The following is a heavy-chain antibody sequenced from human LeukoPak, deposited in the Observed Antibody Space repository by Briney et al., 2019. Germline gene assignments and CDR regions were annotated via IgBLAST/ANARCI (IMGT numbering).Heavy chain of an antibody. CDR2: IYYSGST. V-gene: IGHV4-39*01. CDR3: ARQGDSGGNFFDD. Sequence: PSETLSLTCNVSGGSISSSSYDWAWTRQPPGKGLEWIGSIYYSGSTYYNPSLKSRLTISVDTSKNQFSLNLRSVTAADTAVYYCARQGDSGGNFFDDWGQGALVTVSS. J-gene: IGHJ4*02. D-gene: IGHD4-23*01. CDR1: GGSISSSSYD.